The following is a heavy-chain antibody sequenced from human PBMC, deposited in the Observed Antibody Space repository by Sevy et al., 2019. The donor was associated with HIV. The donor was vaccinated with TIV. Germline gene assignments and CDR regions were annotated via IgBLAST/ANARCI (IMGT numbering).Heavy chain of an antibody. Sequence: GGSLRLSCAASGFTFSSYGMHWVRQAPGKGLERVAFIRYDGSNKYYADSVKGRFTISRDNSKNTLYLQMNSLRAEDTAVYYCAKDRQLAPLYYYGMDVWGQGTTVTVSS. CDR3: AKDRQLAPLYYYGMDV. V-gene: IGHV3-30*02. CDR1: GFTFSSYG. J-gene: IGHJ6*02. CDR2: IRYDGSNK. D-gene: IGHD6-6*01.